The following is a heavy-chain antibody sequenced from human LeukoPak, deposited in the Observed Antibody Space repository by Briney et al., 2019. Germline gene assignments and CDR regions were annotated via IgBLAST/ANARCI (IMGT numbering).Heavy chain of an antibody. CDR1: GGSISSYY. J-gene: IGHJ4*02. Sequence: SETLSLTCTVSGGSISSYYWSWIRQPPGKGLEWIGYIYYSGSTNYNPSLKSRVTISVDTSKNQFSLKLSSVTAADTAVYYCARDSSGSYFGYWGQGTLVTVSS. CDR2: IYYSGST. CDR3: ARDSSGSYFGY. D-gene: IGHD1-26*01. V-gene: IGHV4-59*01.